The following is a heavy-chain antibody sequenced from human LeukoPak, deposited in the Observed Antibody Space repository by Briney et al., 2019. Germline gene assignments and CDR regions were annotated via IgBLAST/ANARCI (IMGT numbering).Heavy chain of an antibody. CDR1: GFTFSSYG. Sequence: GGSLRLSCAASGFTFSSYGMHWVRQAPGKGLEWVAVISYDGSNKYYADSVKGRFTISRDNSKNTLYLQMGSLRAEDMAVYYCARSTYDFWSGYLWIDYWGQGTLVTVSS. CDR3: ARSTYDFWSGYLWIDY. D-gene: IGHD3-3*01. V-gene: IGHV3-30*03. CDR2: ISYDGSNK. J-gene: IGHJ4*02.